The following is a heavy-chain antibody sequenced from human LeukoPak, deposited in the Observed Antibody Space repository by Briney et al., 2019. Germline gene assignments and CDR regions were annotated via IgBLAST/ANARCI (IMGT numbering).Heavy chain of an antibody. V-gene: IGHV4-61*02. J-gene: IGHJ5*02. CDR1: GGSISSGSYY. D-gene: IGHD3-22*01. CDR2: IYTSGST. Sequence: SETLSLTCTVSGGSISSGSYYWSWIRQPAGKGLEWIGRIYTSGSTNYNPSLKSRVTISVDTSKNQFSLKLSSVTAADTAVYYCARWYYYDSSGERGHGWFDPWGQGTLVTVSS. CDR3: ARWYYYDSSGERGHGWFDP.